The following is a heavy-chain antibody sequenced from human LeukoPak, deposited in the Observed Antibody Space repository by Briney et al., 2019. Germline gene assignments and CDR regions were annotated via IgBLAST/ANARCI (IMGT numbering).Heavy chain of an antibody. D-gene: IGHD6-19*01. V-gene: IGHV3-21*01. Sequence: GGSLRLSCAASGFTFSSYSMNWVRQAPGKGLEWVSSISSSSSYIYYADAVKGRFTISRDNAKNSLYLQMNSLRAEDTAVYYCARSSGWYGETPYYFDYWGQGTLVTVSS. CDR1: GFTFSSYS. J-gene: IGHJ4*02. CDR2: ISSSSSYI. CDR3: ARSSGWYGETPYYFDY.